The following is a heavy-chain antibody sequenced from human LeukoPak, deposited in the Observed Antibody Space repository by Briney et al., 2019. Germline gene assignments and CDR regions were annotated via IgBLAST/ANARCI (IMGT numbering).Heavy chain of an antibody. CDR3: ARDLSD. CDR2: IYYSGST. Sequence: SETLSLTCTVSGGSISSYYWSWIRQPPGKGLEWIGYIYYSGSTNYNPSPKSRVTISVDTSKNQFSLKLSSVTAADTAVYYCARDLSDWGQGTLVTVSS. V-gene: IGHV4-59*01. CDR1: GGSISSYY. J-gene: IGHJ4*02. D-gene: IGHD3-10*01.